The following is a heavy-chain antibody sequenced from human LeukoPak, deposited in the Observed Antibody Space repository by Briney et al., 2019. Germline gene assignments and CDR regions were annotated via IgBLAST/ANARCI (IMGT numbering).Heavy chain of an antibody. V-gene: IGHV5-51*01. CDR3: ASPYSSRSVAWNY. D-gene: IGHD6-13*01. J-gene: IGHJ4*02. Sequence: GESLKISCKGSGYSFTSYWIGWVRQMPGKGLEWMGIIYPGDSDTGYSPSFQGQVTISADKSISTAYLQWSSLKASDTAMYYCASPYSSRSVAWNYWGQGTLVTVSS. CDR2: IYPGDSDT. CDR1: GYSFTSYW.